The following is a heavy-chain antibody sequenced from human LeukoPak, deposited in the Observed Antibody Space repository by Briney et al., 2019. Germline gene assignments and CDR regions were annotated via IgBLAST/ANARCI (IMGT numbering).Heavy chain of an antibody. D-gene: IGHD1-14*01. CDR3: ARVFDTQTVRMDV. CDR1: GYTFTSYG. CDR2: ISAYNGNT. Sequence: AAVKVSCKASGYTFTSYGISWVRQATGQGLEWMGWISAYNGNTNYAQKLQGRVTMTTDTSTSTAYMELRSLRSDDTAVYYCARVFDTQTVRMDVWGQGTTVTVSS. V-gene: IGHV1-18*01. J-gene: IGHJ6*02.